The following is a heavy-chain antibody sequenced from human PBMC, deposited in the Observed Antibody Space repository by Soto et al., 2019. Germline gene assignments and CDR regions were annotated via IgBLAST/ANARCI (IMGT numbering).Heavy chain of an antibody. CDR1: GFTFISYG. D-gene: IGHD2-15*01. J-gene: IGHJ6*02. CDR3: AKARSLHCSGGSCYLLGGSGMDV. Sequence: LRLSCAASGFTFISYGMHWVRQAPGKGLEWVAVISYDGSNKYYADSVKGRFTISRDNSKNTLYLQMNSLRAEDTAVYYCAKARSLHCSGGSCYLLGGSGMDVWGQGTTVTVSS. CDR2: ISYDGSNK. V-gene: IGHV3-30*18.